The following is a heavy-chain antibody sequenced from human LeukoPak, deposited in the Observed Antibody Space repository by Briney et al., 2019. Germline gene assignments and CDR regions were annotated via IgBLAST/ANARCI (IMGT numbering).Heavy chain of an antibody. CDR2: IYYSGST. CDR3: ARVVRGVVDY. V-gene: IGHV4-59*01. CDR1: GGSISSYY. Sequence: SETLSLTCTVSGGSISSYYWSWIRQPPGKGLEWIGYIYYSGSTNYNPSLKSRVTISVDTSKNQFSLKLSSVTAADTAVYYCARVVRGVVDYWGQGTLVTVSS. D-gene: IGHD3-10*01. J-gene: IGHJ4*02.